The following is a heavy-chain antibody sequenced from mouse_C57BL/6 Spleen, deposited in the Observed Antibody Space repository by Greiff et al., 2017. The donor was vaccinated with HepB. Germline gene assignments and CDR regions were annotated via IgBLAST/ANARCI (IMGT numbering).Heavy chain of an antibody. D-gene: IGHD2-5*01. CDR1: GFTFSSYG. CDR3: ARHYSNYGAWFAY. V-gene: IGHV5-6*01. Sequence: EVQGVESGGDLVKPGGSLKLSCAASGFTFSSYGMSWVRQTPDKRLEWVATISSGGSYTYYPDSVKGRFTISRDNAKNTLYLQMSSLKSEDTAMYYCARHYSNYGAWFAYWGQGTLVTVSA. J-gene: IGHJ3*01. CDR2: ISSGGSYT.